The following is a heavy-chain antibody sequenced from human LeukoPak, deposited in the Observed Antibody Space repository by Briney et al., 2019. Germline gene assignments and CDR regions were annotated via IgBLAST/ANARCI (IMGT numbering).Heavy chain of an antibody. CDR1: GFTFSSYS. Sequence: GGSLRLSCAASGFTFSSYSMNWVRQTPGKGLEWVSSISSSSSYIFYADSVKGRYTMSRDNAKKSLFLQMNSLRAEDTAVYYCARDYGDYEPGRHHYYYYYMDVWGKGTTVTVSS. V-gene: IGHV3-21*01. D-gene: IGHD4-17*01. CDR2: ISSSSSYI. J-gene: IGHJ6*03. CDR3: ARDYGDYEPGRHHYYYYYMDV.